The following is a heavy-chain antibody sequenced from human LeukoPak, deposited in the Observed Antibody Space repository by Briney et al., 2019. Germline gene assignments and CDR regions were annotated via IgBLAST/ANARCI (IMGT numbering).Heavy chain of an antibody. V-gene: IGHV1-46*01. CDR2: INPSAGNT. CDR1: GYTFTNYY. CDR3: ARERPSKCYFDY. J-gene: IGHJ4*02. Sequence: ASVKVSCKASGYTFTNYYVHWVRQAPGQGPEYMGIINPSAGNTNYAQKFQGRITMTRDTSTTTVYMELSSLVSGDTAVYYCARERPSKCYFDYWGQGTLVTVSS.